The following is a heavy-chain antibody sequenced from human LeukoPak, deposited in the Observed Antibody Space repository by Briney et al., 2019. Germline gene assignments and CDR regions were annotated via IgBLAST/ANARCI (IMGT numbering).Heavy chain of an antibody. CDR2: ISAYNGIT. J-gene: IGHJ4*02. V-gene: IGHV1-18*01. CDR1: GYTFTSYG. Sequence: ASVKVSCKASGYTFTSYGMSWVRQAPGQGLEWMGWISAYNGITNYAQKLQGRVTMNTDTSTSTAYMELRSLRSDDTAVYYCARVYSMVTAKSPIDYWGQGTLVTVSS. CDR3: ARVYSMVTAKSPIDY. D-gene: IGHD2-21*02.